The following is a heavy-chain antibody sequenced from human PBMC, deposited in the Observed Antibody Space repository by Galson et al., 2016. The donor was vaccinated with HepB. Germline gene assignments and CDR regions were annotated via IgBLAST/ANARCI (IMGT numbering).Heavy chain of an antibody. J-gene: IGHJ4*02. CDR1: GGSLTDLY. CDR3: ARGIRGYGVPEGLFDY. CDR2: ISHRATT. V-gene: IGHV4-34*01. Sequence: SETLSLTCGVNGGSLTDLYWSWIRQSPGKGLEWIGEISHRATTNYNPSFKSRVTLSVDTSKNHISLRLSSVTAADTAVYFCARGIRGYGVPEGLFDYWGQGTLVTVSS. D-gene: IGHD5/OR15-5a*01.